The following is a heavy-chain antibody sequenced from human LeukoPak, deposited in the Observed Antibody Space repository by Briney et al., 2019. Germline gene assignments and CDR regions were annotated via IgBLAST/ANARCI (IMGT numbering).Heavy chain of an antibody. Sequence: SETLSLTCTVSGGSISSYYWSWIRQPAGKGLEWIGRIETSGNTNYIPSLKSRVTMSVDTSKNQFSLKLRFVTAADTAVYYCARVRCSGGSCPYYYYYYYMDVWGKGTTVTVSS. D-gene: IGHD2-15*01. CDR3: ARVRCSGGSCPYYYYYYYMDV. J-gene: IGHJ6*03. V-gene: IGHV4-4*07. CDR1: GGSISSYY. CDR2: IETSGNT.